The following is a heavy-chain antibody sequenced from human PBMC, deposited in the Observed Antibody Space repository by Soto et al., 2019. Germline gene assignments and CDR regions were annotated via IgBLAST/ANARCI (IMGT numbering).Heavy chain of an antibody. D-gene: IGHD6-13*01. J-gene: IGHJ5*02. Sequence: ASVKVSCKASGYTFTSYYMHWVRQAPGQGLEWMGIINPSGGSTSYAQKFQGRVTMTRDTSTSTVYMELSSLGSEDTAVYYCARTIAAAGTHNWFDPWGQGTLVTVSS. V-gene: IGHV1-46*01. CDR1: GYTFTSYY. CDR2: INPSGGST. CDR3: ARTIAAAGTHNWFDP.